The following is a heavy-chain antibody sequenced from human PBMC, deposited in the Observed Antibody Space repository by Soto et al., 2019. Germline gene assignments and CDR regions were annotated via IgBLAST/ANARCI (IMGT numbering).Heavy chain of an antibody. D-gene: IGHD6-6*01. V-gene: IGHV1-18*01. J-gene: IGHJ6*02. Sequence: GASVKVSCKASGYTFTSYGISWVRQAPGQGLEWMGWISAYNGNTNYAQKLQGRVTMTTDTSTSTAYMELRSLRSDDTAVYYCSRALAVRRVGYYYGMDVWGQGTTVTAP. CDR2: ISAYNGNT. CDR3: SRALAVRRVGYYYGMDV. CDR1: GYTFTSYG.